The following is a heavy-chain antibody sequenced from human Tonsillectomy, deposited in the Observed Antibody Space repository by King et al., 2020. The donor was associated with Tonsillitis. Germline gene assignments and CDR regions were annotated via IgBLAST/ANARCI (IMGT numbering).Heavy chain of an antibody. CDR3: AREANVDYDSSGYSYFCFPH. Sequence: HVQLQQWGAGLLKPSETLSLTCAVYGGSFSNYYWSWIRQPPGKGLEWIGEINHSGSTNYNPSLKSRVTISSDTSTNQFSLKLSSVTAADTAVYYCAREANVDYDSSGYSYFCFPHWGQGTLVTVSS. CDR2: INHSGST. D-gene: IGHD3-22*01. J-gene: IGHJ1*01. V-gene: IGHV4-34*01. CDR1: GGSFSNYY.